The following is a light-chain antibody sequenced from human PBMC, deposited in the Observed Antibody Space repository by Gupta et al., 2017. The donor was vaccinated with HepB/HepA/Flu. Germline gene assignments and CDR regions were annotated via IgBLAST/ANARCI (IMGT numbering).Light chain of an antibody. J-gene: IGLJ2*01. V-gene: IGLV2-14*03. CDR2: DVS. CDR3: SSYTTSNTIV. Sequence: QSALTQPASLSGSPGQSITISCTGTSSDIGHYNFVSWYQQYPGKAPTLLIYDVSSRPAGVSARFSGSKSANTASLTISGRQTEDEADYHCSSYTTSNTIVFGGGTKVTVL. CDR1: SSDIGHYNF.